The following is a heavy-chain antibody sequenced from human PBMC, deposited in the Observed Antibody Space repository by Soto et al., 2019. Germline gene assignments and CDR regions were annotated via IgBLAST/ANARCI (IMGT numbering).Heavy chain of an antibody. CDR3: AKLQEASGLVTSYIDY. CDR2: INPSGGST. D-gene: IGHD1-26*01. J-gene: IGHJ4*02. CDR1: GYTFTSYY. Sequence: PSVKVSCKASGYTFTSYYMHWVRQAPGQGLEWMGIINPSGGSTSYAQKFQGRVTMTRDTSTSTVYMELSSLRAEDTAVYYCAKLQEASGLVTSYIDYWGQGTLVTVSS. V-gene: IGHV1-46*01.